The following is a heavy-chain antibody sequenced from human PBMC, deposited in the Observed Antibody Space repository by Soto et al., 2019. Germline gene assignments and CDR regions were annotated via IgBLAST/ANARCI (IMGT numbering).Heavy chain of an antibody. V-gene: IGHV4-34*01. CDR3: ARERSGYYDSSGYHYFDY. CDR2: INHSGST. Sequence: LSETLSLTCAVYGGSFSGYYWSWIRQPPGKGLEWIGEINHSGSTNYNPSLKSRVTISVDTSKNQFSLKLSSVTAADTAVYYCARERSGYYDSSGYHYFDYWGQGTLVTVSS. CDR1: GGSFSGYY. D-gene: IGHD3-22*01. J-gene: IGHJ4*02.